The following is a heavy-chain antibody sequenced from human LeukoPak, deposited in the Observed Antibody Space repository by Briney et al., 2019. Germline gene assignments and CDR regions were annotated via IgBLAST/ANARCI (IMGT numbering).Heavy chain of an antibody. CDR3: AKPTRGSGSFLIDF. J-gene: IGHJ4*02. V-gene: IGHV3-33*06. CDR2: IWNDGSDK. D-gene: IGHD1-26*01. Sequence: GGSLRLSCAASGFTFSSYGMHWARQAPGKGLEWVAVIWNDGSDKYYADSVKGRFTISSDNSKNTLYLQMNSLRAEDTAVYYCAKPTRGSGSFLIDFWGQGTLVTVSS. CDR1: GFTFSSYG.